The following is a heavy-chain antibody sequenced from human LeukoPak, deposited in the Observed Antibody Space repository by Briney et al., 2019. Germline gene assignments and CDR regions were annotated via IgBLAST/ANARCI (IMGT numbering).Heavy chain of an antibody. CDR1: GFIFSSYG. V-gene: IGHV3-30*02. D-gene: IGHD1-26*01. Sequence: GGSLRLSCVASGFIFSSYGMHWVRQAPGKGLEWVTFIQYDGNRKYYADSVKGRFTVSRDNSKNTLYLQMNSLRAEDTAVYYCVKANIVGALDPWGQGTLVTVSS. CDR2: IQYDGNRK. CDR3: VKANIVGALDP. J-gene: IGHJ5*02.